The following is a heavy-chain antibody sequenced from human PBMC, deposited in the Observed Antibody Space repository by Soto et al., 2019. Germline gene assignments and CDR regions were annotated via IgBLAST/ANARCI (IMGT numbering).Heavy chain of an antibody. D-gene: IGHD2-2*01. J-gene: IGHJ6*03. CDR3: ASSEAVPTTTYYYWYIDV. V-gene: IGHV1-46*03. CDR2: MNPSGGVT. Sequence: QVQLVQSGAEVKKPGASVRISCKASGYTFTDYYLHWVRQAPGQGLEWMGIMNPSGGVTSYAQKFQGGVAVTRDTSTSTVYMQQSSLRSEDTAVYYCASSEAVPTTTYYYWYIDVWGKGTTVTVSS. CDR1: GYTFTDYY.